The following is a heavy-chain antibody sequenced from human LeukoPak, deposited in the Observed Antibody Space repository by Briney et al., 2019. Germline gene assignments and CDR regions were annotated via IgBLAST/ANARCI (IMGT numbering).Heavy chain of an antibody. CDR2: ISYDGSNK. D-gene: IGHD1-26*01. CDR1: GFTFSSYG. CDR3: ATSIVGATTYFDY. J-gene: IGHJ4*02. Sequence: GGSLRLSCAASGFTFSSYGMHWVRQAPGKGLEWVAVISYDGSNKYYADSVKGRFTISRDNSKNTLYLQMNSLRSEDTAVYYCATSIVGATTYFDYWGQGTLVTVSS. V-gene: IGHV3-30*03.